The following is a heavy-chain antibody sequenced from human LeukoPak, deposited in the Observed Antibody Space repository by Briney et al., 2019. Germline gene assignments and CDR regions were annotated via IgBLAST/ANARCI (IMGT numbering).Heavy chain of an antibody. CDR3: AGDEYNGYFEY. CDR2: TKKDGSDK. Sequence: GGSLRLSCAASGFTFIRYCMSWVRHAPGKGLEYVSNTKKDGSDKYYVGSMKDRFTISRDNAKSSLYLQMNNLRVDDTAVYYCAGDEYNGYFEYWGQGTLVTVSS. D-gene: IGHD1-26*01. V-gene: IGHV3-7*01. CDR1: GFTFIRYC. J-gene: IGHJ4*02.